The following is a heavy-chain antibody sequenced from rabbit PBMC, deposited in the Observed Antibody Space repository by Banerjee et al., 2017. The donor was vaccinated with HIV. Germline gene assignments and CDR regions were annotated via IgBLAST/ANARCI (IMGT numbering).Heavy chain of an antibody. CDR3: ARGSTYYVNL. V-gene: IGHV1S45*01. CDR2: IVADSSGIT. Sequence: QEQLVESGGGLVQPGASLTLTCTASGFSFSNNGMCWVRQAPGKGLEWIASIVADSSGITYYASWAKGRFTTSKTSSTTVTLQMTSLIAADTATYFCARGSTYYVNLWGQGTLVTVS. CDR1: GFSFSNNG. J-gene: IGHJ4*01. D-gene: IGHD8-1*01.